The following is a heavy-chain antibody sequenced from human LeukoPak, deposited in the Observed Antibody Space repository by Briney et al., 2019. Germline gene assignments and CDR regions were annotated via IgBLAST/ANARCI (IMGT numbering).Heavy chain of an antibody. CDR3: TRDTDQYSSGWYPDLRLDY. V-gene: IGHV3-49*04. Sequence: GGSLRLSCTASGFTFGDYAMSWGRQAPGKGLEWVGFIRSKAYGGTTDYAASVKGRFTISRDDSKSIAYLQMNSLKTEDTAVYYCTRDTDQYSSGWYPDLRLDYWGQGTLVTVSS. CDR1: GFTFGDYA. D-gene: IGHD6-19*01. CDR2: IRSKAYGGTT. J-gene: IGHJ4*02.